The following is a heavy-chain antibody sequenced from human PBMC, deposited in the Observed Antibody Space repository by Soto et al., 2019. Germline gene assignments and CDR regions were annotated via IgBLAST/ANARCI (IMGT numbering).Heavy chain of an antibody. J-gene: IGHJ5*02. CDR3: ARHHCSSTSCYSRWFDP. CDR2: LYNSGST. V-gene: IGHV4-59*08. Sequence: SETLSLTCSVSSGSISNYYGSWIRQPPGKGLEWIGYLYNSGSTNYNPSLKSRVTISVDTSTNQFFLKLSSVTAADTAVYFCARHHCSSTSCYSRWFDPWGQGTQVTVSS. D-gene: IGHD2-2*01. CDR1: SGSISNYY.